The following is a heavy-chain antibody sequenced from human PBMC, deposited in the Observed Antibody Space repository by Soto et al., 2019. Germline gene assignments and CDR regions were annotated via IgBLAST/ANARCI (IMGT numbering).Heavy chain of an antibody. CDR1: GFTFGTYA. CDR3: AKVGSFSENYDHWYFDF. Sequence: EVQLLESGGGLVQRGGSLRLSCAASGFTFGTYAMTWVRQAPGKGLEWVSAITRSDGDTIYVDSVKGRFTISRDNSKNTLHLQMNSLRAVDTAVYYCAKVGSFSENYDHWYFDFWGRGTLVTLSS. CDR2: ITRSDGDT. D-gene: IGHD3-22*01. V-gene: IGHV3-23*01. J-gene: IGHJ2*01.